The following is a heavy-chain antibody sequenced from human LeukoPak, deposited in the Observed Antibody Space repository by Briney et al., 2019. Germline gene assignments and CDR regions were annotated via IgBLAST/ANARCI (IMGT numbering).Heavy chain of an antibody. J-gene: IGHJ4*02. Sequence: SETLSLTCTVSGGSISSYYWSWIRQPAGKGLEWIGRIYTSGSTNYNPSLKSRVTMSVDTSKNQFSLKLSSVTAADTAVYYCARDCLECGGDGLMYYFDYWGQGTLVTVSS. CDR3: ARDCLECGGDGLMYYFDY. V-gene: IGHV4-4*07. CDR2: IYTSGST. D-gene: IGHD2-21*02. CDR1: GGSISSYY.